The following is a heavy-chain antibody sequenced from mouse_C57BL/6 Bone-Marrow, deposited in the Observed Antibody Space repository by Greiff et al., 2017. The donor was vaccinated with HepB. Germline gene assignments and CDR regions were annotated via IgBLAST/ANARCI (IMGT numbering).Heavy chain of an antibody. Sequence: QVQLKQPGAELVRPGSSVKLSCKASGYTFTSYWMDWVKQRPGQGLEWIGNIYPSDSETHYNQKFKDKATLTVDKSSSTAYMQLSSLTSEDSAVYYCAREGYDGGFAYWGQGTLVTVSA. J-gene: IGHJ3*01. D-gene: IGHD2-3*01. CDR2: IYPSDSET. V-gene: IGHV1-61*01. CDR3: AREGYDGGFAY. CDR1: GYTFTSYW.